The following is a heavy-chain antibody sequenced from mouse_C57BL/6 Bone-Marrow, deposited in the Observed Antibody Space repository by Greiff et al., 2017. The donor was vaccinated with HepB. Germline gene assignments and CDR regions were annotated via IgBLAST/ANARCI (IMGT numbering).Heavy chain of an antibody. V-gene: IGHV7-3*01. CDR3: ARYMGGYYGFAY. CDR1: GFTFTDYY. CDR2: IRNKANGYTT. Sequence: EVKLVESGRGLVQPGGSLSLSCAASGFTFTDYYMSWVRQPPGKALEWLGFIRNKANGYTTEYSASVKGRFTISRDNSQSILYLQMNALRAEDSATYYCARYMGGYYGFAYWGQGTLVTVSA. D-gene: IGHD2-3*01. J-gene: IGHJ3*01.